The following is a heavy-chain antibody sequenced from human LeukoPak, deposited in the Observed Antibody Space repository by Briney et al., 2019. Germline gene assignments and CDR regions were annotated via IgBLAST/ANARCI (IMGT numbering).Heavy chain of an antibody. CDR3: ARGRSLDCYIRPFDY. V-gene: IGHV3-20*04. Sequence: GGSLRLSCAASGFTFDDYGLSWVRQVPGKGLEWVSGIDKNGGSTAYADSVKGRFTISRDNAKNSVYLQMNSLRAEDTALYYCARGRSLDCYIRPFDYWGQGTLVTVSS. CDR1: GFTFDDYG. D-gene: IGHD2-21*02. J-gene: IGHJ4*02. CDR2: IDKNGGST.